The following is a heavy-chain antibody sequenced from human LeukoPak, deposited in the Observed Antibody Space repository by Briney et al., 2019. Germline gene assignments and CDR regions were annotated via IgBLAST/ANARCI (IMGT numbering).Heavy chain of an antibody. CDR1: GYTFTSYG. D-gene: IGHD2-2*01. CDR3: ARDSAHTVVVPAVIPPGLDNWFDP. J-gene: IGHJ5*02. V-gene: IGHV1-18*01. Sequence: ASVKVSCKASGYTFTSYGISWVRQAPGQGLEWMGWISAYNGNTNYAQNLQGRVTMTTDTSTSTAYMELRSLRSDDTAVYYCARDSAHTVVVPAVIPPGLDNWFDPWGQGTLVTVSS. CDR2: ISAYNGNT.